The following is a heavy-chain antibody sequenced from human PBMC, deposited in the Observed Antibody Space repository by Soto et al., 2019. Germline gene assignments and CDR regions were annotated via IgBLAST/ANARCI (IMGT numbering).Heavy chain of an antibody. CDR3: ARDGSHTAMVNYYRMDV. CDR2: VIPIFGTA. Sequence: ASVKVSCKASGGTFSSYAISWVRQAPGQGLEWMGGVIPIFGTANYAQKSPGRVTITADESTSTAYMELSSLRSEDTAVYYCARDGSHTAMVNYYRMDVWGQGTTVTVSS. V-gene: IGHV1-69*13. CDR1: GGTFSSYA. J-gene: IGHJ6*02. D-gene: IGHD5-18*01.